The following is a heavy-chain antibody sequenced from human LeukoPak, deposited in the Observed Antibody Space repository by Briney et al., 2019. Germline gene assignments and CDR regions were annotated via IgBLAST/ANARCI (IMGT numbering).Heavy chain of an antibody. V-gene: IGHV4-30-2*01. D-gene: IGHD2-21*01. CDR2: IYHSGST. J-gene: IGHJ3*02. CDR1: GGSISSGGYY. Sequence: SETLSLTCTVSGGSISSGGYYWSWIRQPPGKGLEWIGYIYHSGSTYYNPSLKSRVTISVDRSKNQFSLKLSSVTAADTAVYYCARDLLWTGDDAFDIWGQGTMVTVSS. CDR3: ARDLLWTGDDAFDI.